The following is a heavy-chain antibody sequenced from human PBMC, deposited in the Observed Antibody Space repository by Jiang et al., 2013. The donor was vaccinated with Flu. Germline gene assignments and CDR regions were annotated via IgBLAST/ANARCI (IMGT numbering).Heavy chain of an antibody. Sequence: GSGLVKPSETLSLTCTVSGYSISSGYYWGWIRQPPGKGLEWIGSIYHSGSTYYNPSLKSRVTISVDTSKNQFSLKLSSVTAADTAVYYCARVSRYSSGWFDYWGQGTLVTVSS. CDR2: IYHSGST. D-gene: IGHD6-19*01. V-gene: IGHV4-38-2*02. CDR3: ARVSRYSSGWFDY. CDR1: GYSISSGYY. J-gene: IGHJ4*02.